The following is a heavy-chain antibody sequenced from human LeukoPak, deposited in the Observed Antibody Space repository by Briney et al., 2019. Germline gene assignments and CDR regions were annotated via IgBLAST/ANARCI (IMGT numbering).Heavy chain of an antibody. CDR1: GGTFSSYA. D-gene: IGHD3-10*01. CDR2: IIPILGIA. V-gene: IGHV1-69*04. CDR3: ARDSYGFGGLGIGMDV. J-gene: IGHJ6*02. Sequence: ASVKVSCKASGGTFSSYAISWVRQAPGQGLEWMGRIIPILGIANYAQKFQGRVTITADKSTSTAYMELSSLRSEDTAVYYCARDSYGFGGLGIGMDVWGQGTTVTVSS.